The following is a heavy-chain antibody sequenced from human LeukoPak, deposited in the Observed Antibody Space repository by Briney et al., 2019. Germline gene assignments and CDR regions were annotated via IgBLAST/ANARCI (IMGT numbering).Heavy chain of an antibody. V-gene: IGHV3-53*01. CDR2: IYDIGST. CDR1: GFTVSSNY. D-gene: IGHD4-17*01. Sequence: GGSLRLSCAASGFTVSSNYMSWVRQAPGTGLEWVSIIYDIGSTYYADSVKGRFTISRDNSQNTLYLQLNILRAEDTAVYYCARTAVTPGSSDAFDIWGQGTMVTVSS. CDR3: ARTAVTPGSSDAFDI. J-gene: IGHJ3*02.